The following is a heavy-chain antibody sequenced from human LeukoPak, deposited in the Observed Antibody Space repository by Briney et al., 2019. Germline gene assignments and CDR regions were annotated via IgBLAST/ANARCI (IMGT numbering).Heavy chain of an antibody. CDR3: AKSHIVVVPAAVRDYNYGMDV. CDR1: GFTFSSYA. CDR2: ISGSGGST. J-gene: IGHJ6*02. V-gene: IGHV3-23*01. Sequence: GGSLRLSCAASGFTFSSYAMSWVRQAPGKGLEWVSTISGSGGSTYYADSVEGRFTISRDNSKNTLYLQMNSLRAEDTAVYSCAKSHIVVVPAAVRDYNYGMDVWGPGTTVTVSS. D-gene: IGHD2-2*02.